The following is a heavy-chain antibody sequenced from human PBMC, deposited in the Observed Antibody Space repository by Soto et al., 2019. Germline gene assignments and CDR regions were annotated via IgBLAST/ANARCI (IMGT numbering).Heavy chain of an antibody. CDR2: IIPIFGTA. CDR1: GGTFSSYA. CDR3: ARGATYYYDSSGYFDY. D-gene: IGHD3-22*01. V-gene: IGHV1-69*01. Sequence: QVQLVQSGAEVKKPGSSVKVSCKASGGTFSSYAINWVRQAPGQGLEWMGGIIPIFGTANYAQKFQGRVTITADESTSTAYMELSSLRSEDTAVYYCARGATYYYDSSGYFDYWGQGTLVTVSS. J-gene: IGHJ4*02.